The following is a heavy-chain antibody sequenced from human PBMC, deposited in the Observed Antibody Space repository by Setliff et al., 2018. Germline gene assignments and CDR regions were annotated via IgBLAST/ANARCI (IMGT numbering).Heavy chain of an antibody. V-gene: IGHV4-39*07. D-gene: IGHD3-10*01. Sequence: SETLSLTCTVSGGSISSMSYYWGRIRQPPGKGLEWIGRILFSGDTYYNPSLNRRVTISADTSKNQFSLNLSSVTAADTAEYYCARDNRARHYMVVWGKETSVTVFS. J-gene: IGHJ6*03. CDR1: GGSISSMSYY. CDR2: ILFSGDT. CDR3: ARDNRARHYMVV.